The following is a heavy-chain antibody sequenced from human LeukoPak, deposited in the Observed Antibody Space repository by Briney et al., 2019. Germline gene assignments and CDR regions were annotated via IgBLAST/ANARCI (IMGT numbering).Heavy chain of an antibody. D-gene: IGHD5-12*01. J-gene: IGHJ6*04. V-gene: IGHV1-2*04. CDR2: INPNSGGT. CDR3: ARASYEYSCYEVVCYGMDV. CDR1: GYTFTGYY. Sequence: ASVKVSCKASGYTFTGYYMHWVRQAPGQGLEWMGWINPNSGGTNYAQKFQGWVTMTRDTSISTAYMELSRLRSDDTAVYYCARASYEYSCYEVVCYGMDVWGKGTTVTVSS.